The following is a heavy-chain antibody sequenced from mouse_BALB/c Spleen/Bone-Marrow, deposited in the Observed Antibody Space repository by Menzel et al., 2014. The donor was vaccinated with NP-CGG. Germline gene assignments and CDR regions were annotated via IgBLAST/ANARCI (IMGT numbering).Heavy chain of an antibody. CDR1: GYAFSSYW. J-gene: IGHJ3*01. CDR3: AREDGSSPFAY. Sequence: VQLQQSGAELVRPGSSVNISCKASGYAFSSYWMNWVKQRPGQGLEWIGQIYPGDGDTNYNGKFKGKATLTADKSSSTAYMQLSSLTSEDSAVYFCAREDGSSPFAYWGQGTLVTVSA. CDR2: IYPGDGDT. V-gene: IGHV1-80*01. D-gene: IGHD1-1*01.